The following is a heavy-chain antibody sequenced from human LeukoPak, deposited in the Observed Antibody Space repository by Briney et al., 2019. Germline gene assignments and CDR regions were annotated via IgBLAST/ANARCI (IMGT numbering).Heavy chain of an antibody. Sequence: GGSLRLSCAASGFTSRSFAMNWVRQAPGKGLECVSAISGGGDFTKYADSVKGRFTISRDNSKSTLYLRMNSLRAEDTAVYYCAKSVFDSSGDPYMDVWGKGTTVTISS. CDR2: ISGGGDFT. V-gene: IGHV3-23*01. CDR1: GFTSRSFA. J-gene: IGHJ6*03. CDR3: AKSVFDSSGDPYMDV. D-gene: IGHD3-22*01.